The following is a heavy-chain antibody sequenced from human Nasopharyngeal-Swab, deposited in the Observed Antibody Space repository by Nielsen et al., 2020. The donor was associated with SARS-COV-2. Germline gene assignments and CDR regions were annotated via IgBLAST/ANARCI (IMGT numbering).Heavy chain of an antibody. V-gene: IGHV3-30*04. D-gene: IGHD3-9*01. CDR1: GFTFSNYA. Sequence: GESLKISCVASGFTFSNYAMHWVRQAPGKGLEWVAVISYDGSNKYYADSVKGRFTISRDNSKNTLYLQMNSLRAEDTAVYYCARPLTGYYYFDYWGQGTLVTVSS. CDR3: ARPLTGYYYFDY. CDR2: ISYDGSNK. J-gene: IGHJ4*02.